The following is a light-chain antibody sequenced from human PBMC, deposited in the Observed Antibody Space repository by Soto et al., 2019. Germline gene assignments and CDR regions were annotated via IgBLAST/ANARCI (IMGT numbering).Light chain of an antibody. CDR3: QQYDTYFRYT. CDR1: QTIRNNY. J-gene: IGKJ2*01. V-gene: IGKV3-20*01. Sequence: EFVLTQSPGTLSLSPGERATLSCRASQTIRNNYLAWYQQKPGQAPRLLIYDASSRATGIPDRFRGGGSGTDFTLTISRLEPEDFAVYYCQQYDTYFRYTFGQGTKLDIK. CDR2: DAS.